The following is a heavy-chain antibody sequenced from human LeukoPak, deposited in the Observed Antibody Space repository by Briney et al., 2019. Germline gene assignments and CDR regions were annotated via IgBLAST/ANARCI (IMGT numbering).Heavy chain of an antibody. CDR3: ARDSYGSGGKFDY. CDR2: INPNSGGT. V-gene: IGHV1-2*02. D-gene: IGHD3-10*01. J-gene: IGHJ4*02. CDR1: GYTFTGYY. Sequence: ASVKVSCKASGYTFTGYYMHWVRQAPGQGLEWMGWINPNSGGTNYAQKFQGRVTMTRDTSISTAYMELSRLRSDDAAVYYCARDSYGSGGKFDYWGQGTLVTVSS.